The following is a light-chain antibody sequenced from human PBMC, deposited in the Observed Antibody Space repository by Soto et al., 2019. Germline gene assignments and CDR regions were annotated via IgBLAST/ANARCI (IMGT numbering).Light chain of an antibody. CDR2: EVS. Sequence: QSALTQPASVSGSPGQSITISCTGTSSDVGTYNYVSWYQHRPGTAPKLMIYEVSNRPSGVSNRFSGSKSGNTASLTISGLHADDEADYYCSSYASSTTRDVLFGGGTKLTVL. CDR3: SSYASSTTRDVL. J-gene: IGLJ2*01. CDR1: SSDVGTYNY. V-gene: IGLV2-14*01.